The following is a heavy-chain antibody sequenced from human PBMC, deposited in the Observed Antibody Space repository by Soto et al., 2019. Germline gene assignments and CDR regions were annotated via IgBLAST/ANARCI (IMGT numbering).Heavy chain of an antibody. J-gene: IGHJ4*02. Sequence: GGSLRLSCIASGFTFKNYAMSWVRQAPGKGLEWVSGISSDGSSTNYADSVKGRFTISRDNAKNKLYLQMNNLRAEDTAVYYCARVLSGSGSYPYWGQGTLVTVSS. CDR1: GFTFKNYA. CDR2: ISSDGSST. V-gene: IGHV3-74*01. D-gene: IGHD3-10*01. CDR3: ARVLSGSGSYPY.